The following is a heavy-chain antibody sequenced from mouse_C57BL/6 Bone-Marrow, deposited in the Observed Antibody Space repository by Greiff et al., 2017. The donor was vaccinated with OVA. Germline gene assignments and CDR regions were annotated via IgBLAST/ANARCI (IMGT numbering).Heavy chain of an antibody. V-gene: IGHV8-8*01. CDR1: GFSLSTFGMG. CDR2: IWWDDDK. CDR3: ARIVAYYSNPYAMDY. Sequence: QVTLKVCGPGILQPSQTLSLTCSFSGFSLSTFGMGVGWIRQPSGQGLEWLAHIWWDDDKYYNPALKSRLTISKDTSKHQVFLKIANVDTADTATYYCARIVAYYSNPYAMDYWGQGTSVTVSS. D-gene: IGHD2-5*01. J-gene: IGHJ4*01.